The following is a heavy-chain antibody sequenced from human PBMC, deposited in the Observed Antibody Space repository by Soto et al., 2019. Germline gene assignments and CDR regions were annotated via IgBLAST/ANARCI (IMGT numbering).Heavy chain of an antibody. Sequence: GASVKVSCKASGYTFTSYYMHWVRQAPGQGLEWMGIINPSGGSTSYAQKFQGRVTMTRDTSTSTVYMELSSLRSEDTAVYYCARDPKRGRWLQSLPPAYWGQGTLVTVSS. V-gene: IGHV1-46*01. D-gene: IGHD5-12*01. CDR3: ARDPKRGRWLQSLPPAY. CDR1: GYTFTSYY. CDR2: INPSGGST. J-gene: IGHJ4*02.